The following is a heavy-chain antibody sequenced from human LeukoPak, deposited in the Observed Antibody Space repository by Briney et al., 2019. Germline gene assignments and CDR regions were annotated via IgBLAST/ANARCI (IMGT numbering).Heavy chain of an antibody. CDR1: GGSFSGYY. Sequence: SETLSLTCAVYGGSFSGYYWSWVRQPPGKGLEWIGEINHSGSTNYNPSLKSRVNISVDTSKNQFSLKLSSVTAADTAVYYCARTYYDFWSGYSDAFDIWGQGTMVTVSS. D-gene: IGHD3-3*01. CDR2: INHSGST. V-gene: IGHV4-34*01. J-gene: IGHJ3*02. CDR3: ARTYYDFWSGYSDAFDI.